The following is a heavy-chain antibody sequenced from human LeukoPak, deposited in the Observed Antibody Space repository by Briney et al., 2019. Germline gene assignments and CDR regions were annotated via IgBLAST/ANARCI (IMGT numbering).Heavy chain of an antibody. CDR2: IYPGDSDT. D-gene: IGHD3-10*01. J-gene: IGHJ4*02. CDR3: ARSSVRGVIITEYYFDN. Sequence: GESLKISCKGSGYSFTSYWIGWVRQMPGKGLEWMGIIYPGDSDTGYSPSFQGQVTISADKSISTAYLQWSSLKASDTAMYYCARSSVRGVIITEYYFDNWGQGTLVTVSS. V-gene: IGHV5-51*01. CDR1: GYSFTSYW.